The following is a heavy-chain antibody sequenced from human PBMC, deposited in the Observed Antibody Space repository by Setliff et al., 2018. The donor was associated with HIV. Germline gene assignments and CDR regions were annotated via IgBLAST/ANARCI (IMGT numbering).Heavy chain of an antibody. D-gene: IGHD3-10*01. V-gene: IGHV4-4*07. CDR1: GDSISSYY. CDR2: IYTSGST. J-gene: IGHJ4*02. Sequence: SETLSLTCTVSGDSISSYYWSWIRQPAGKGLEWIGRIYTSGSTYYSPSLKSRVTMSVDTSKNQFSLNLSSVTAADTAVYYCARGAVLLWFGEWVGRVLGKLWPIDYWGQGTLVTVSS. CDR3: ARGAVLLWFGEWVGRVLGKLWPIDY.